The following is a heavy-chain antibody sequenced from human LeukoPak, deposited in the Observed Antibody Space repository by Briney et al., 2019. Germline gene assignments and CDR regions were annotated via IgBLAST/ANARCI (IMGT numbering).Heavy chain of an antibody. CDR3: AKDPRPIAGTPYYFDY. V-gene: IGHV3-9*01. CDR2: ISWNSGSI. D-gene: IGHD6-13*01. Sequence: GGSLRLSCAASGFTFDGYAMHWVRQAPGKGLEWVSGISWNSGSIGYADSVKGRFTISRDNAKNSLYLQMNSLRAEDTALYYCAKDPRPIAGTPYYFDYWGQGTLVTVSS. CDR1: GFTFDGYA. J-gene: IGHJ4*02.